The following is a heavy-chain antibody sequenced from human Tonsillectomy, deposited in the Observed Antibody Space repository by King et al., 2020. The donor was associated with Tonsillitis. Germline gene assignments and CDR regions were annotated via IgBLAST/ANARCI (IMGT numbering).Heavy chain of an antibody. J-gene: IGHJ4*02. V-gene: IGHV3-30*04. D-gene: IGHD1-1*01. CDR1: GFTFSSYP. CDR3: ARDRNDKYYFDC. CDR2: ISFDGSNK. Sequence: QVQLVESGGGVVQPGRSLRLSCAASGFTFSSYPMHWVRQAPGKGLEWVAVISFDGSNKYYADSVKGRFTISRDNSKNTLYLQMNSLRAEDTAVYYCARDRNDKYYFDCGGQATLVTVPA.